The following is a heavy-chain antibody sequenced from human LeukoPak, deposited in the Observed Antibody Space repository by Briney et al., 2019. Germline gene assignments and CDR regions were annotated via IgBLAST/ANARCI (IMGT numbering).Heavy chain of an antibody. V-gene: IGHV3-21*01. CDR3: ARDRRGYCSGGSCPNSGYYYYYMDV. D-gene: IGHD2-15*01. CDR2: ISSSSSYI. Sequence: PGGSLRLSCAASGFTCSSYSMNWVRQAPGKGLEWVSSISSSSSYIYYADSVKGRFTISRDNAKNSLYLQMNSLRAEDTAVYYCARDRRGYCSGGSCPNSGYYYYYMDVWGKGTTVTVSS. CDR1: GFTCSSYS. J-gene: IGHJ6*03.